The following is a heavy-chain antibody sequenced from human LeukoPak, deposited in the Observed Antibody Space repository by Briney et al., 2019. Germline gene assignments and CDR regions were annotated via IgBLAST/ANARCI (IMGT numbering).Heavy chain of an antibody. J-gene: IGHJ4*02. D-gene: IGHD3-10*01. V-gene: IGHV3-73*01. CDR2: IRSTANGYAT. CDR3: TGNYYGSGSYADFDY. CDR1: GFTFSSYE. Sequence: GGSLRLSCAASGFTFSSYEMNWVRQASGKGLEWVGRIRSTANGYATAYAASVKGRFTISRDDSKNTAYLQMDSLKTEDTAVYYCTGNYYGSGSYADFDYWGQGTLVTVSS.